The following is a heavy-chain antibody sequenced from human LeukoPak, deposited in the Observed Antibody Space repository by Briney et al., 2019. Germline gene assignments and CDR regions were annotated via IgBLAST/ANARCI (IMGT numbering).Heavy chain of an antibody. J-gene: IGHJ4*02. CDR3: ARDDYGDYYFDY. CDR2: IYTSGST. D-gene: IGHD4-17*01. Sequence: SQTLSLTCTVSGGSISSGSYYWRWIRQPAGKGLEWIGRIYTSGSTNYNPSLKSRVTISVDTSKNQFSRKLSSVTAADTAVYYCARDDYGDYYFDYWGQGTLVTVSS. CDR1: GGSISSGSYY. V-gene: IGHV4-61*02.